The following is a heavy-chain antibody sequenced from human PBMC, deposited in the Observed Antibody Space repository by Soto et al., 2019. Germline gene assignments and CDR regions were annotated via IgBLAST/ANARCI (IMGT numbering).Heavy chain of an antibody. CDR2: IYPDDSDT. CDR3: ARQLLGSGSYYFDY. V-gene: IGHV5-51*01. CDR1: GYSFTSYW. D-gene: IGHD3-10*01. Sequence: HGESLKISCKGSGYSFTSYWIGWVRQMPGKGLEWMGVIYPDDSDTIYRPFFQGQVSISADKSISTAYLQWSSLKASDTAMYYCARQLLGSGSYYFDYGGQGTLVPV. J-gene: IGHJ4*02.